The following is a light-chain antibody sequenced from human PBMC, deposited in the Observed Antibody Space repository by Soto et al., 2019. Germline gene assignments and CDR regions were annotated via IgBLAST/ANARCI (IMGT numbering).Light chain of an antibody. CDR1: SSDVGGYNY. Sequence: QSVLTQPASVSGSPGQPITISCTGTSSDVGGYNYVSWYQQHPGKAPKLMIYDVSNRPSGVSNRFSGSKSGNTASLTISGLQAEDEADYYCSSYTSSSTPLYVFGTGTKVTAL. V-gene: IGLV2-14*01. CDR3: SSYTSSSTPLYV. CDR2: DVS. J-gene: IGLJ1*01.